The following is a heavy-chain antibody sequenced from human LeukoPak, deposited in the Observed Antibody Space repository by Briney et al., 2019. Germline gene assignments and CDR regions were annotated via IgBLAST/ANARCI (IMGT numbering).Heavy chain of an antibody. Sequence: PSETLSLTCAVYGGSFSGYYWSWIRQPPGKGLEWIGSIYYSGSTYYNPSLKSRVTISVDTSKNQFSLKLSSVTAADTAVYYCARDLIAGYCSNTSCYDDAFDIWGQGTMVTVSS. CDR2: IYYSGST. CDR1: GGSFSGYY. D-gene: IGHD2-2*01. J-gene: IGHJ3*02. CDR3: ARDLIAGYCSNTSCYDDAFDI. V-gene: IGHV4-34*01.